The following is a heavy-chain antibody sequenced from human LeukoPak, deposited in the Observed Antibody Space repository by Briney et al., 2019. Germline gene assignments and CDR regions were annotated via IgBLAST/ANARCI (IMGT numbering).Heavy chain of an antibody. J-gene: IGHJ4*02. CDR2: INKDGSIT. Sequence: GSLRLSCAATGFTFSNYWMYWVRQAPGKGLEWVSRINKDGSITSYAGSVKGRFTISRDNAKNTLHLQMNSLRAEDTAVHYCARVGSPTFDYWGQGTLVTVSS. CDR3: ARVGSPTFDY. CDR1: GFTFSNYW. V-gene: IGHV3-74*01. D-gene: IGHD3-16*01.